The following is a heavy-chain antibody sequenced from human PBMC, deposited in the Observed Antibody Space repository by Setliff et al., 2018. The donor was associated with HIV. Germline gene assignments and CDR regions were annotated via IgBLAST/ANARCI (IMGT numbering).Heavy chain of an antibody. CDR2: NGIINGAK. Sequence: PGGSLRLSCAASGFTFSSYSMNWVRQAPGKGLEWISYNGIINGAKHYADSMEGRFTISRDDAKNSLYLQMDSLRAEDTAVYHCVRDRDWAFDYWGQGILVTVSS. CDR1: GFTFSSYS. CDR3: VRDRDWAFDY. J-gene: IGHJ4*02. V-gene: IGHV3-48*01. D-gene: IGHD3-9*01.